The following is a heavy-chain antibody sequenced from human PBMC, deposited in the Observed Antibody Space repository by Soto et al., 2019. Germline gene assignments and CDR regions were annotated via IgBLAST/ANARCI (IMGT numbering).Heavy chain of an antibody. CDR1: GGSISCGDYY. CDR3: ARAVITIFGVVEPFDI. D-gene: IGHD3-3*01. Sequence: QVQLQESGPGLVKPSQTLSLTCTVSGGSISCGDYYWSWIRQPPGKGLEWIGYIYYRGSTDYNPSLNSRVTISVDTSKNQFSLKLSSVTAADTAVYYCARAVITIFGVVEPFDIWGQGTMVTVSS. CDR2: IYYRGST. J-gene: IGHJ3*02. V-gene: IGHV4-30-4*01.